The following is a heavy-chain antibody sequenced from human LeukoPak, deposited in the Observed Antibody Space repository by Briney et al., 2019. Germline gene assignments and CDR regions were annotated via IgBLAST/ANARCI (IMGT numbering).Heavy chain of an antibody. CDR2: IRYDGSNK. CDR1: GFNFSNYD. D-gene: IGHD2-21*01. V-gene: IGHV3-30*02. J-gene: IGHJ4*02. CDR3: ATPYCGGDCYFHYFDY. Sequence: PGGSLRLSCAASGFNFSNYDMHWVRQAPGKGLEWVAFIRYDGSNKYYADSVKGRFTISRVNSKNTLYLQMNSLRAEDTAVYYCATPYCGGDCYFHYFDYWGQGTLVTVSS.